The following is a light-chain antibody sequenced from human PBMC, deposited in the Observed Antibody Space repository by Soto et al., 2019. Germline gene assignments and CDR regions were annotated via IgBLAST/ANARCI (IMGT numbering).Light chain of an antibody. J-gene: IGLJ3*02. V-gene: IGLV2-14*01. CDR1: SSDIGANNR. CDR3: SSYTSSSTLV. Sequence: QSALTQPASVSGSPGQSVTISCTGTSSDIGANNRDSWYQQHPGKAPKLLIYDVNSRPSGVSDRFSGSKSGNTASLTISGLQADDEADYYCSSYTSSSTLVFGGGTKLTVL. CDR2: DVN.